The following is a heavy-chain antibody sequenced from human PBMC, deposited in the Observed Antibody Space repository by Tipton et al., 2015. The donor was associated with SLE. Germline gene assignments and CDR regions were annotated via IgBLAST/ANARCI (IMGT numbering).Heavy chain of an antibody. CDR1: GLTFSRHW. Sequence: SLRLSCAASGLTFSRHWMTWVRQAPGKGLEWVANIKEDGSVKYFVDSVKGRFTISRDNAKNSLYLQMDSLRAEDTAIYFCAGRFRLQFLSAGYFDPWGRGSLVTVSS. CDR3: AGRFRLQFLSAGYFDP. V-gene: IGHV3-7*01. J-gene: IGHJ2*01. CDR2: IKEDGSVK. D-gene: IGHD5-12*01.